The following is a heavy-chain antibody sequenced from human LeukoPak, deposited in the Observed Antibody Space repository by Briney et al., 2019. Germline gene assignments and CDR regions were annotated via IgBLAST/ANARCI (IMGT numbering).Heavy chain of an antibody. V-gene: IGHV1-69*06. J-gene: IGHJ4*02. CDR2: IIPIFGTA. CDR3: ATGRYDFWSGQSNYYFDY. CDR1: GGTFSSYA. Sequence: ASVKVSCKASGGTFSSYAISWVRQAPGQGLEWMGRIIPIFGTANYAQKFQGRVTMTEDTSTDTAYMELSSLRSEDTAVYYCATGRYDFWSGQSNYYFDYWGQGTLVTVSS. D-gene: IGHD3-3*01.